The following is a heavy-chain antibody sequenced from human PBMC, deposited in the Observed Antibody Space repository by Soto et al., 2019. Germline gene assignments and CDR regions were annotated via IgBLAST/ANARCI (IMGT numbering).Heavy chain of an antibody. CDR2: INPSGGTA. CDR3: ARTTTVVHWYFDL. Sequence: ASVKVSCKASGYTFTSYYMHWVRQAPGQGLEWMGIINPSGGTANYAQKFQGRVTITADESTSTAYMELSSLRSEDTAVYYCARTTTVVHWYFDLWGRGTLVTVSS. D-gene: IGHD4-17*01. CDR1: GYTFTSYY. J-gene: IGHJ2*01. V-gene: IGHV1-46*01.